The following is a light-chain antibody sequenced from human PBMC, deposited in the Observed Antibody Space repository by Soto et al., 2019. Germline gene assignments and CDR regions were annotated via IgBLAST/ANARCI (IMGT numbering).Light chain of an antibody. CDR3: QQYGHSPRT. Sequence: EIVLTQSPGTLSLSPGERATLSCRASQSVASSYLAWHQQKPGQAPRLLVSGASRRATGIPGRFSGSGSGTYFTITITRLEPEDVAVYCCQQYGHSPRTFGQGTKVEIK. V-gene: IGKV3-20*01. CDR1: QSVASSY. CDR2: GAS. J-gene: IGKJ1*01.